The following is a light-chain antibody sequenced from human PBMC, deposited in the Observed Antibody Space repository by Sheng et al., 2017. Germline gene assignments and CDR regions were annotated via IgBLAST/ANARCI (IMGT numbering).Light chain of an antibody. J-gene: IGKJ1*01. Sequence: DIVMTQSPDSLAVSLGERATINCKSSQSVLYSSNSKNYLAWYQQKPGQPPNLLIYWASTRESGVPDRFSGSGSGTEFTLTISSLQPEDFATYYCLQHNSYPRTFGQGTKVEIK. CDR3: LQHNSYPRT. CDR2: WAS. CDR1: QSVLYSSNSKNY. V-gene: IGKV4-1*01.